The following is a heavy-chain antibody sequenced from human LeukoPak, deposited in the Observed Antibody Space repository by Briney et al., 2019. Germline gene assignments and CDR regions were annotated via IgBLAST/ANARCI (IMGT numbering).Heavy chain of an antibody. CDR2: IIPIFGTA. CDR1: GGTFSRYA. V-gene: IGHV1-69*13. CDR3: ARPPEVCSSHRGGTGGCYYYYMDV. J-gene: IGHJ6*03. D-gene: IGHD2-2*01. Sequence: ASVKVSCKAPGGTFSRYAISWVRRARGQGLEWMGGIIPIFGTANYAQKFQGRVTITADESTSTAYMELSSLRSEDTAVYYCARPPEVCSSHRGGTGGCYYYYMDVWGKGTTVTVSS.